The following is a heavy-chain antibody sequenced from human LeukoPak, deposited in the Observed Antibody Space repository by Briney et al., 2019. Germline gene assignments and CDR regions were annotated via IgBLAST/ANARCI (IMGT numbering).Heavy chain of an antibody. CDR2: ISGSGYST. J-gene: IGHJ4*02. CDR1: GFTFNNYA. D-gene: IGHD3-22*01. V-gene: IGHV3-23*01. Sequence: PGGSLRLSCVASGFTFNNYAMTWVRQAPGKGLEWVSAISGSGYSTYYADSVKGRFTISRDNSKNTLYLQMNSLRAEDTAVYYCARGTPAYHYDSSGFHYAYFEYWGQGTLVTVSS. CDR3: ARGTPAYHYDSSGFHYAYFEY.